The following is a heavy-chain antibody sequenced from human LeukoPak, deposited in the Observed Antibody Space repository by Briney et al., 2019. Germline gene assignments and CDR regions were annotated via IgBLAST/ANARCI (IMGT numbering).Heavy chain of an antibody. CDR3: ATELQGYCTNGVCPHPFDY. D-gene: IGHD2-8*01. Sequence: ASVKASRKASGYTFTSYDINWVRQATGQGLEWMGWMNPNSGNTGYAQKFQGRVTMTRNTSISTAYMELSSLRSEDTAVYYCATELQGYCTNGVCPHPFDYWGQGTLVIVSS. J-gene: IGHJ4*02. CDR2: MNPNSGNT. V-gene: IGHV1-8*01. CDR1: GYTFTSYD.